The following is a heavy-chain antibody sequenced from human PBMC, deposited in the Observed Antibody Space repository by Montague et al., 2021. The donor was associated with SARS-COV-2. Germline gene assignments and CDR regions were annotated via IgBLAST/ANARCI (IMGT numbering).Heavy chain of an antibody. CDR2: INHGGNI. V-gene: IGHV4-34*01. D-gene: IGHD2-15*01. CDR1: GGSFSGYY. Sequence: ETLSLTCAVHGGSFSGYYWNWIRQPPGKGLEWIGEINHGGNINYNPSLKNRLTISVDTSKNQFSLKLTSVAATDTAVYYCARLRDGVVPSPILGIGPYFTYYYMDVWGKGTTVTVSS. CDR3: ARLRDGVVPSPILGIGPYFTYYYMDV. J-gene: IGHJ6*03.